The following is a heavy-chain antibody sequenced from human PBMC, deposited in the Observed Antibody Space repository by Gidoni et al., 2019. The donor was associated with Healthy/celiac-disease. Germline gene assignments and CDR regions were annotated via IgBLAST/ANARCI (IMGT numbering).Heavy chain of an antibody. CDR3: ARVGPVTPIDY. J-gene: IGHJ4*02. Sequence: QVQLQESGPGLVKPSETLSLTCTVSGYSISSGYYWGWIRQPPGKGLEWIGSIYHSGSTYYNPSLKSRVTISVDTSKNQFSLKLSSVTAADTAVYYCARVGPVTPIDYWGQGTLVTVSS. V-gene: IGHV4-38-2*02. CDR2: IYHSGST. D-gene: IGHD4-4*01. CDR1: GYSISSGYY.